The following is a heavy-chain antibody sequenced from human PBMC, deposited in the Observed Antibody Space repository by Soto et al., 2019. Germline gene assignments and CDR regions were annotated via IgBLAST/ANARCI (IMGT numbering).Heavy chain of an antibody. V-gene: IGHV1-69*12. CDR2: IIPIFGTA. CDR3: ARDRGPSSGYYPYWFDP. CDR1: GGTFSSYA. Sequence: QVQLVQSGAEVKKPGSSVKVSCKASGGTFSSYAISWVRQAPGQGREWMGEIIPIFGTANYAQKFQGRVTITADECTSTAYMELSSLSSEDTAVYYCARDRGPSSGYYPYWFDPWGQGTLVTVSS. D-gene: IGHD3-22*01. J-gene: IGHJ5*02.